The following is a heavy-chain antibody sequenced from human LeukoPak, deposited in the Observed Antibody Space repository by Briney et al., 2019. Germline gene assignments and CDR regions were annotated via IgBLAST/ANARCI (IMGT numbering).Heavy chain of an antibody. CDR3: ARGIAVAGLYYYGMDV. CDR2: IGAYNGNT. CDR1: GYTFTSYG. Sequence: GASVKVSCKASGYTFTSYGISWVRQAPGQGLEWMGWIGAYNGNTNYAQKLQGRVTMTTDTSTSTAYMELRSLRSDDTAVYYCARGIAVAGLYYYGMDVWGQGTTVTVSS. D-gene: IGHD6-19*01. J-gene: IGHJ6*02. V-gene: IGHV1-18*01.